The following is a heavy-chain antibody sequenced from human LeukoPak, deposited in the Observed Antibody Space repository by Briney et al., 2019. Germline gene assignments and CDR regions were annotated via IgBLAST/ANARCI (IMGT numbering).Heavy chain of an antibody. CDR3: ARDRGSAAAGIIDY. Sequence: ASVKVSCKASGYTFTSYGIGWVRQAPGQGLEWMGWISAYNGNTNYAQKLQGRVTMTTDTSTSTAYMELRSLRSDDTAVYYCARDRGSAAAGIIDYWGQGTLVTVSS. V-gene: IGHV1-18*01. CDR1: GYTFTSYG. D-gene: IGHD6-13*01. J-gene: IGHJ4*02. CDR2: ISAYNGNT.